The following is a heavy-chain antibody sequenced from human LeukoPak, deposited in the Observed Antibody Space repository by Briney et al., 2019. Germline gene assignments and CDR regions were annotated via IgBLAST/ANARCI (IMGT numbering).Heavy chain of an antibody. J-gene: IGHJ3*02. CDR2: ISSSSSTI. D-gene: IGHD3-22*01. Sequence: GGSLRLSCAASGFTFCSYSMNWVRQAPGKGLEWVSYISSSSSTIYYADSVKGRFTISRDNAKNSLYLQMNSLRDEDTAVYYCARAHSTMIVVVITDACAIWGQGTMVTVSS. CDR3: ARAHSTMIVVVITDACAI. CDR1: GFTFCSYS. V-gene: IGHV3-48*02.